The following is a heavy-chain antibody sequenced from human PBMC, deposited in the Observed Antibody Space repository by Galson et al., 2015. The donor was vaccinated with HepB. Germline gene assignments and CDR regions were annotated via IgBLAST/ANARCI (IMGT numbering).Heavy chain of an antibody. V-gene: IGHV3-13*01. CDR1: GFTFSSYD. D-gene: IGHD1-26*01. CDR3: ARESNSGSFDY. CDR2: IGTAGDT. J-gene: IGHJ4*02. Sequence: SLRLSCAASGFTFSSYDMHWVRQPTGKGLEWVSAIGTAGDTYYPGYVKGRLTISRENATNSLYLQMNSMRAGETAVYYCARESNSGSFDYWGQGTLVTVSS.